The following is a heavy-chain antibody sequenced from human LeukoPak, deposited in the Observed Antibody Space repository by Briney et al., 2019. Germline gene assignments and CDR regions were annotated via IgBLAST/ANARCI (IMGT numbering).Heavy chain of an antibody. J-gene: IGHJ4*02. CDR3: ARAPTFSGWFDY. D-gene: IGHD6-19*01. V-gene: IGHV3-73*01. Sequence: GGSLRLSCAASGFTFSGSALHWVRQASGKGLEWVGRIRSTANGYATAYAASVKGRFTISRDDSKNTAYLQMNSLRAEDTAVYYCARAPTFSGWFDYWGQGTLVTVSS. CDR1: GFTFSGSA. CDR2: IRSTANGYAT.